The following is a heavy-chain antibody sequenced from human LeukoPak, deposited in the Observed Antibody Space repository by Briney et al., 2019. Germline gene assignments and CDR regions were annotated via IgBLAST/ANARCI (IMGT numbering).Heavy chain of an antibody. V-gene: IGHV3-11*03. J-gene: IGHJ4*02. CDR2: ISSSSSYT. CDR1: GFTFSDYH. D-gene: IGHD6-19*01. Sequence: GGTLRLSCAASGFTFSDYHMSWIRQAPGKGLEWVSYISSSSSYTTYADSVKGRFTISRDNAKNSLDLQMNSLRAEDTAMYYCARLGPVTGRGDYWGQGALVTVFS. CDR3: ARLGPVTGRGDY.